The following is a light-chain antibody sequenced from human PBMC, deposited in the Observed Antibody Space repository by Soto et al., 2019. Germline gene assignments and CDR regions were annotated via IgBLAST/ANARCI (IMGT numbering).Light chain of an antibody. V-gene: IGKV3-20*01. CDR2: GAA. J-gene: IGKJ3*01. CDR3: HQYGSSPFT. Sequence: EIALTPSPGTLSLSPGERVTLSSRASQSVSIRYLAWYQQQPGQAPRLLIYGAASRAGGIPDRFRGSGSGTDFTLTISRLEPEDSAMYYCHQYGSSPFTFGPGTKVEIK. CDR1: QSVSIRY.